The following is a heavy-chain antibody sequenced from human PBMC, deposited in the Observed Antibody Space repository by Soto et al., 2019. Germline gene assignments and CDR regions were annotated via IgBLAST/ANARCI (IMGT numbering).Heavy chain of an antibody. J-gene: IGHJ4*02. D-gene: IGHD2-2*02. CDR2: ISGSGSYT. CDR3: ARGSGYCDSSSCYTLDN. CDR1: GFTFSDYY. V-gene: IGHV3-11*05. Sequence: QVQLVESGGGLVKPGGSLRLSCAASGFTFSDYYMSWIRQAPGKGLEWVSYISGSGSYTNYADSVKGRFTISRDNAKTSLYLQMNSLRAEDTAVYYCARGSGYCDSSSCYTLDNWGQGTLVTVSS.